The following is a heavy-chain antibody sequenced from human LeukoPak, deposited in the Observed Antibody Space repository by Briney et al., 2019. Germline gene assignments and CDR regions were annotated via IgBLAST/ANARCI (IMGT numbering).Heavy chain of an antibody. J-gene: IGHJ4*02. D-gene: IGHD3-10*01. V-gene: IGHV3-43*01. CDR2: ISWDGGST. CDR3: AKDSGMDGSGSYPLDY. CDR1: GFTFDDYT. Sequence: GSLRLSCAASGFTFDDYTMHWVRQAPGKGLEWVSLISWDGGSTYYADSVKGRFTISRDNSKNSLYLQMNSLRTEDTALYYCAKDSGMDGSGSYPLDYWGQGTLVTVSS.